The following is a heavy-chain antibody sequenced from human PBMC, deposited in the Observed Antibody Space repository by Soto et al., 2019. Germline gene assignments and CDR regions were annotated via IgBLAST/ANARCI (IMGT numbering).Heavy chain of an antibody. CDR3: ASGTNGAFFVY. CDR1: GFTFSDYY. J-gene: IGHJ4*02. Sequence: PGGSLRLSCAASGFTFSDYYMSWIRQAPGKGLGWVSYISSRSSTIFYADSVKGRFTISRDNVKNSLYLQMNSLRAVDTAVYYCASGTNGAFFVYWGQGILVTVSS. D-gene: IGHD2-8*01. V-gene: IGHV3-11*01. CDR2: ISSRSSTI.